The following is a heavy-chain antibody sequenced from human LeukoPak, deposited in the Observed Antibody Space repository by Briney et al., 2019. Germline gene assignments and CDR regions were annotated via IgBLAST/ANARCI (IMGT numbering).Heavy chain of an antibody. CDR1: GFSFSSYW. CDR3: ARNSNPNYYYYYMDV. D-gene: IGHD4-11*01. Sequence: GGSLRLSCAASGFSFSSYWISWVRQAPGKGLEWVSGINWSGDSTGYADSVKGRFTISRDNAKNSLYLQMNSLRAEDTSFYYCARNSNPNYYYYYMDVWGKGTTVTVSS. V-gene: IGHV3-20*04. J-gene: IGHJ6*03. CDR2: INWSGDST.